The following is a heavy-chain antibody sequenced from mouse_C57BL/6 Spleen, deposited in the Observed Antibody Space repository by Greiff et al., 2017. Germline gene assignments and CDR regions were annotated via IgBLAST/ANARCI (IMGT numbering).Heavy chain of an antibody. CDR2: IYPSDSET. D-gene: IGHD3-3*01. CDR1: GYTFTSYW. CDR3: ARLLGTVDY. V-gene: IGHV1-61*01. J-gene: IGHJ2*01. Sequence: QVQLQQPGAELVRPGSSVKLSCKASGYTFTSYWMDWVKQRPGQGLEWIGNIYPSDSETHYNQKFKDKATLTVDKSSSTASMQLSSLTSEDAAVYYCARLLGTVDYWGQGTTLTVSS.